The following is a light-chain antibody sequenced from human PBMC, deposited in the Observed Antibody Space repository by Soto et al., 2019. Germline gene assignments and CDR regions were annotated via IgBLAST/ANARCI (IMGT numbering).Light chain of an antibody. Sequence: IVLTQSPATLYLSPGERATLSCRASPSVSNSLAWYQHKPGQAPRLLIYDASNRATGVPTRFSGSGSGTDFTLTISSLETEDFAVYYCRQRNKWPPVTFCGGTKVDIK. J-gene: IGKJ4*01. CDR1: PSVSNS. CDR3: RQRNKWPPVT. CDR2: DAS. V-gene: IGKV3-11*01.